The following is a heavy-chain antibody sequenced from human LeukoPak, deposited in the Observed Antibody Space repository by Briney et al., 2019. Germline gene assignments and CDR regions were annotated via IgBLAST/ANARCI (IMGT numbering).Heavy chain of an antibody. V-gene: IGHV3-66*01. D-gene: IGHD2-2*01. J-gene: IGHJ6*02. CDR2: MYSGGST. CDR1: GFTVSSNY. Sequence: GGSLRLSCAASGFTVSSNYMNWVRQAPGKGLEWVSVMYSGGSTFYGDSVKGRFTISRDNSMNALYLQMNSLRVDDTAVYYCAREQVVVGRGYYGMDVWGQGTTVTVSS. CDR3: AREQVVVGRGYYGMDV.